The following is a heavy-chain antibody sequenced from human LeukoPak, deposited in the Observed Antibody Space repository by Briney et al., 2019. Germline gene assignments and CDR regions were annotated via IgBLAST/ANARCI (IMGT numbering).Heavy chain of an antibody. D-gene: IGHD1-26*01. CDR2: IIPILGIA. CDR3: ARGLVGGENRDY. CDR1: GGTFSSYA. Sequence: SVKVSCEASGGTFSSYAISWVRQAPGQGLEWMGRIIPILGIANYAQKFQGRVTITADKSTSTAYMELSSLRSEDTAVYYCARGLVGGENRDYWGQGTLVTVSS. V-gene: IGHV1-69*04. J-gene: IGHJ4*02.